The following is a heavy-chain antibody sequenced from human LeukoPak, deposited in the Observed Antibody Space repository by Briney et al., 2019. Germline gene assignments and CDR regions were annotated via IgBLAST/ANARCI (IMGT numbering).Heavy chain of an antibody. Sequence: PGGSLRLSCAASGFTFSSYAMSWVRQAPGKGLEWVSAISGSGGSTYYADSVKGRFTISRDNSKNTLYLQMNSLRAEDTAVYYCAKDMVSGYDSSDAFDIWGQGTMVTVSS. V-gene: IGHV3-23*01. J-gene: IGHJ3*02. CDR1: GFTFSSYA. CDR2: ISGSGGST. D-gene: IGHD5-12*01. CDR3: AKDMVSGYDSSDAFDI.